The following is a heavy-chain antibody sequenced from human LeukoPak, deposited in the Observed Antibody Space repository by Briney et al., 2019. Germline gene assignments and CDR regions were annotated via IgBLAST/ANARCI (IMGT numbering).Heavy chain of an antibody. CDR1: GFTFSGYA. J-gene: IGHJ4*02. CDR2: ISGSGGVT. Sequence: GGSLRLSCAASGFTFSGYAMSWVRQAPGKGLEWVSAISGSGGVTYYADSVKGRFTVSRDISRNTLYLQMNSLRAEDTAVYYCAKAPAATTRSGGYFDYWGQGALVTVSS. D-gene: IGHD4-11*01. V-gene: IGHV3-23*01. CDR3: AKAPAATTRSGGYFDY.